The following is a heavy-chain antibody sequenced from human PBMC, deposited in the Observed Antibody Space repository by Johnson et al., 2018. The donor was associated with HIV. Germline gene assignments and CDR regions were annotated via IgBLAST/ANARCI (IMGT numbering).Heavy chain of an antibody. J-gene: IGHJ3*02. CDR3: AKDMSGGTALLRVALDI. CDR1: GFTFDDYG. D-gene: IGHD4-23*01. Sequence: VLLVESGGGVVRPGGSLRLSCAASGFTFDDYGMSWVRQAPGKGLEWVSGINWNGGSTGYADSVKGRFTISRDNAKNSLYLQMNSLRPEDTALYYCAKDMSGGTALLRVALDIWGQGTMVTVSS. V-gene: IGHV3-20*04. CDR2: INWNGGST.